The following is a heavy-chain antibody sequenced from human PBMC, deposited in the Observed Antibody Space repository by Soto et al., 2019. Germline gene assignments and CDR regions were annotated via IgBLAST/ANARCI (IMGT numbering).Heavy chain of an antibody. Sequence: SXTLALSCAVSGGSISSSNLWSCVRQPPGKGLEWIGEIYHSGSTNYNPSLKIRVTISVDKSKNQFSLKLSSVTAADTAVYYCLGIADGTKYYGMDVWGQGTTVTVSS. D-gene: IGHD6-13*01. CDR1: GGSISSSNL. J-gene: IGHJ6*02. CDR3: LGIADGTKYYGMDV. V-gene: IGHV4-4*02. CDR2: IYHSGST.